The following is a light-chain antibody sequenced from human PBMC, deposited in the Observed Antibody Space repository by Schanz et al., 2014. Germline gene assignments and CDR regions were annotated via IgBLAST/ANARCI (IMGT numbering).Light chain of an antibody. V-gene: IGKV2-28*01. CDR3: MQALQTPKT. CDR2: LGS. Sequence: DIVMTQSPLSLPVTPGEPASISCRSSQSLLHSNGYNYLDWYLQKPGQSPHLLVYLGSNWASGVPDRFSGSGSGTDFTLKISRVEAEDVGVYYCMQALQTPKTFGQGTKVEIK. CDR1: QSLLHSNGYNY. J-gene: IGKJ1*01.